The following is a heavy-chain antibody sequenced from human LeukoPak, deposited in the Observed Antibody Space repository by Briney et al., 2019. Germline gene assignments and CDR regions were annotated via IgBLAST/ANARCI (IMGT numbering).Heavy chain of an antibody. CDR2: INPNNGGT. J-gene: IGHJ6*03. D-gene: IGHD6-19*01. V-gene: IGHV1-2*02. CDR1: GYTFSGYY. Sequence: GASVKVSCKASGYTFSGYYMYWVRQAPGQGLEWMGWINPNNGGTTYAQKFKGRVTMTRVTSIATAYMELRSLGFDDTAVYYCARDRLELWLVQRGYYYYMDLWGEGTTVPSP. CDR3: ARDRLELWLVQRGYYYYMDL.